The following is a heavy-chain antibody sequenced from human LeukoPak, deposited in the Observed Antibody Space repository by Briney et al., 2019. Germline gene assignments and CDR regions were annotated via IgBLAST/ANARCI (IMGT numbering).Heavy chain of an antibody. CDR1: GFTFSSYA. D-gene: IGHD2-15*01. V-gene: IGHV3-30*04. J-gene: IGHJ4*02. Sequence: GGSLRLSCAASGFTFSSYAMHWVRQAPGKGLEWVAVISYDGSNKYYADSVKGRFTISRDKSRNTMYLQMNSLRVEDAAVYYCAKAPLTSCRRAFCYPFDSWGQGTLVTVSS. CDR2: ISYDGSNK. CDR3: AKAPLTSCRRAFCYPFDS.